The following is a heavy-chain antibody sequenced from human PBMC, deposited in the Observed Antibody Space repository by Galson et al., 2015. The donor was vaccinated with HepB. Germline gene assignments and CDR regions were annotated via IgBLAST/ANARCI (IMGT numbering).Heavy chain of an antibody. CDR1: GFTFSSYA. J-gene: IGHJ6*02. D-gene: IGHD5-18*01. CDR3: ARATQGYSSHYYYYGMDV. CDR2: ISYDGSNK. Sequence: SLRLSCAASGFTFSSYAMHWVRQAPGKGLEWVAVISYDGSNKYYADSVKGRFTISRDSSKNTLYLQMNSLRAEDTAVYYCARATQGYSSHYYYYGMDVWGQGTTVTVSS. V-gene: IGHV3-30*04.